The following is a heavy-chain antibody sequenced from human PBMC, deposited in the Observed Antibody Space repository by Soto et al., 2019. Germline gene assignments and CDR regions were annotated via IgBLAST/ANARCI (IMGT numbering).Heavy chain of an antibody. J-gene: IGHJ4*02. Sequence: SETLSLTCTVSGGSISSGDYYWSWIRQPPGKGLEWIGYIYYSGSTYYNPSLKSRVTISVDTSKNQFSLKLSSVTAADTAVYYCARTLDYGGNSYFDYWGQGTLVTVSS. CDR3: ARTLDYGGNSYFDY. V-gene: IGHV4-30-4*01. CDR1: GGSISSGDYY. D-gene: IGHD4-17*01. CDR2: IYYSGST.